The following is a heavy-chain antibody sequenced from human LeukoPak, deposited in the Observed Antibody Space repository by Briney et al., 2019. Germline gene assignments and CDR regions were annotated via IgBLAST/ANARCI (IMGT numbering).Heavy chain of an antibody. CDR1: GFTFSSYS. CDR2: ISSSSSYI. Sequence: PGGSLRLSCAASGFTFSSYSMNWVRQAPGKGLEWVSSISSSSSYIFYADSVKGRFNISRDNAKNSLYLQINSLRAEDTAVYYCARDRGVPNFDYWGQGTLVTVSS. D-gene: IGHD3-10*01. J-gene: IGHJ4*02. V-gene: IGHV3-21*01. CDR3: ARDRGVPNFDY.